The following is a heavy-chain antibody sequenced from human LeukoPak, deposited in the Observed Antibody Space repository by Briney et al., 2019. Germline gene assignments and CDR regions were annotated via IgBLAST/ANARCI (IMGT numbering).Heavy chain of an antibody. CDR2: ISSSSSYI. Sequence: GGSLRLSCAASGFTFSSYSMNWVRQAPGKGLEWVSSISSSSSYIYYADSVKGRFTISRDNAKNSLYLQMNSLRAEDTAVYYCARDRLQYSSSWSPFDYWGQGTLVTVSS. CDR1: GFTFSSYS. J-gene: IGHJ4*02. D-gene: IGHD6-13*01. V-gene: IGHV3-21*01. CDR3: ARDRLQYSSSWSPFDY.